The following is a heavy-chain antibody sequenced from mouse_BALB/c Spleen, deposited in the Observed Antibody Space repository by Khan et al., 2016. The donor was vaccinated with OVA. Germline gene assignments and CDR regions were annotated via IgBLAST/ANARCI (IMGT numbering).Heavy chain of an antibody. Sequence: VQLQESGPGLVAPSQSLSITCTVSGFSLSRYNIHWVRQPPGKGLEWLGMIWGGGGTDYNSTLKSRLSISKDNSKSQVFLKMNSLQTDDSAIYYCARAYYRSDGYYAMDYWGQGTSVTVSS. CDR2: IWGGGGT. CDR3: ARAYYRSDGYYAMDY. J-gene: IGHJ4*01. D-gene: IGHD2-14*01. V-gene: IGHV2-6-4*01. CDR1: GFSLSRYN.